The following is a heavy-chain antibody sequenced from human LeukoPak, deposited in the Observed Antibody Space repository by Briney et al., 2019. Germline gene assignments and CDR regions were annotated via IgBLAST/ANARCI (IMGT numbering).Heavy chain of an antibody. CDR2: ISRDGSST. Sequence: GGSLRLSCAASGFSFSNYWMHWVRLAPGKGLVWVSRISRDGSSTIYADSVKGRFTISRDISKSTLYLQMNSLRDEDTALYYCAKYGSGTYYNGLHWGQGTLVTVSS. D-gene: IGHD3-10*01. J-gene: IGHJ4*02. CDR3: AKYGSGTYYNGLH. CDR1: GFSFSNYW. V-gene: IGHV3-74*01.